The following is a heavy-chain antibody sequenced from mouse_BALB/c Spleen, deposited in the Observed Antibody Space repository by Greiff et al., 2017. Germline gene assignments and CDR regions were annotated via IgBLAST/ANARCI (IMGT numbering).Heavy chain of an antibody. V-gene: IGHV14-4*02. CDR1: GFNIKDYY. J-gene: IGHJ3*01. CDR2: IDPENGDT. D-gene: IGHD2-3*01. Sequence: VQLKQSGAELVRSGASVKLSCTASGFNIKDYYMHWVKQRPEQGLEWIGWIDPENGDTEYAPKFQGKATMTADTSSNTAYLQLSSLTSEDTAVYYCNDGYYSAYWGQGTLVTVSA. CDR3: NDGYYSAY.